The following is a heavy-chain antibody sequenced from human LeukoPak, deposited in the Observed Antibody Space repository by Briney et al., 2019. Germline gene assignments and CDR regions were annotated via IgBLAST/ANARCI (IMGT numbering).Heavy chain of an antibody. D-gene: IGHD3-22*01. V-gene: IGHV4-34*01. CDR2: INHSGST. CDR1: GGSFSGYY. Sequence: SETLSLTCAVYGGSFSGYYWSWIRQPPGKGLEWIGEINHSGSTNYNPSLKSRVTISVDTSKNQFSLKLSSVTAADTAVYYCAKDSRDYDTDYWGQGTLVTVSS. J-gene: IGHJ4*02. CDR3: AKDSRDYDTDY.